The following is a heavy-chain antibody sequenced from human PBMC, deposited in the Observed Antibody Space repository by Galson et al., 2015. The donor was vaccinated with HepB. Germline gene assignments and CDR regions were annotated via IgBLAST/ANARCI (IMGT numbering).Heavy chain of an antibody. CDR1: DDTFTSYG. Sequence: SVTVSCKASDDTFTSYGISWVRQAPGQGLEWMGWTYNANTNYVQKLQGRVTMTTDTSTSTAYMELRSLSSDDTAVYYCARREAVGTFDYWGQGTLVTVSS. CDR2: TYNANT. CDR3: ARREAVGTFDY. J-gene: IGHJ4*02. V-gene: IGHV1-18*04. D-gene: IGHD6-19*01.